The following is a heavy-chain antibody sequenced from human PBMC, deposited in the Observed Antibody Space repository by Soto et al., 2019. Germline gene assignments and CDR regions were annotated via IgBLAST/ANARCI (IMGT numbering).Heavy chain of an antibody. CDR1: GFTFSSYE. CDR2: ISSSGSTI. CDR3: ARVVQRGLRPFDY. D-gene: IGHD3-3*01. Sequence: TGGSLRLSCAASGFTFSSYEMNWFRQAPGKGLEWVSYISSSGSTIYYADSVKGRFTISRDNAKNSLYLQMDSLRAEDTAVYYCARVVQRGLRPFDYWGQGTLVTVSS. J-gene: IGHJ4*02. V-gene: IGHV3-48*03.